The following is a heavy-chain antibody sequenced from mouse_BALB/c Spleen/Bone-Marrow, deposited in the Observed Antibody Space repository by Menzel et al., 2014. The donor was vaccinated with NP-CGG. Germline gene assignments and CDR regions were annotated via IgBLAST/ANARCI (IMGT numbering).Heavy chain of an antibody. CDR2: ISSGGSYT. J-gene: IGHJ3*01. V-gene: IGHV5-9-4*01. D-gene: IGHD1-1*01. CDR1: GFTFSTYA. Sequence: EVHLVESGGVLVKPGGSLKLSCAASGFTFSTYAMSWVRQSPEKRLEWVAEISSGGSYTYYPDTVTGRFTISRDNAKNTLYLEMSSLRSEDTAMYYCARDRYGSSDWGQGTLVTVSA. CDR3: ARDRYGSSD.